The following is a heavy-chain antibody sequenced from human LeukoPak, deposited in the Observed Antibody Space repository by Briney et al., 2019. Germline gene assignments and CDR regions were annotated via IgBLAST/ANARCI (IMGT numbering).Heavy chain of an antibody. CDR2: IIPIFGTA. J-gene: IGHJ5*02. CDR3: AGADSTAGYPYDP. Sequence: SVKVSCKASGGTFSSYAISWVRQAPGQGLEWMGGIIPIFGTANYAQEFQGRVTITADESTSTAYMELSSLRSEDTAVYYCAGADSTAGYPYDPWGQGTLVTVSS. V-gene: IGHV1-69*01. CDR1: GGTFSSYA. D-gene: IGHD3-22*01.